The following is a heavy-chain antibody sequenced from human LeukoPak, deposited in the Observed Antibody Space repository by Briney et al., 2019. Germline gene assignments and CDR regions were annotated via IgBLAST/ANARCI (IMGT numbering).Heavy chain of an antibody. CDR3: TSWGDTTAEYFQR. D-gene: IGHD2-21*02. V-gene: IGHV3-30*03. J-gene: IGHJ1*01. Sequence: GGSLRLSCAASGFTFSSHGMHWVRQAPGKGLEWVAVISYDENNKYYADSVKGRFTISRDNAQNSMYLQMNSLRVEDTAVYYCTSWGDTTAEYFQRWGQGTLVTVSS. CDR1: GFTFSSHG. CDR2: ISYDENNK.